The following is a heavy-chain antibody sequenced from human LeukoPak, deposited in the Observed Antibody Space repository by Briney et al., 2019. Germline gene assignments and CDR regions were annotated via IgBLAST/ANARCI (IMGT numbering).Heavy chain of an antibody. CDR3: ARRSINRTFDY. J-gene: IGHJ4*02. D-gene: IGHD1-14*01. Sequence: KPGGSLRLSCTASGFTFGDYAMSWFRQAPGKGLEWVSYISSSGSTIYYADSVKGRFTISRDNAKNSLYLQMNSLRAEDTAVYYCARRSINRTFDYWGQGTLVTVSS. CDR1: GFTFGDYA. V-gene: IGHV3-11*04. CDR2: ISSSGSTI.